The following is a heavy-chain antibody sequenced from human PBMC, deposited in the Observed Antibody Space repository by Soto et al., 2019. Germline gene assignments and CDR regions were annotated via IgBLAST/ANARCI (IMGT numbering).Heavy chain of an antibody. Sequence: PSETLSLSCSVSGGSISSYYWSWIRQPPGKGLEWIGYISYTGSTNYNPSLKSRVTISVDTSKKQFSLKLSSVTAAGTAVYYCAREVKGDFWSGYYFDYWGQGTLVTVSS. CDR3: AREVKGDFWSGYYFDY. CDR2: ISYTGST. J-gene: IGHJ4*02. V-gene: IGHV4-59*01. D-gene: IGHD3-3*01. CDR1: GGSISSYY.